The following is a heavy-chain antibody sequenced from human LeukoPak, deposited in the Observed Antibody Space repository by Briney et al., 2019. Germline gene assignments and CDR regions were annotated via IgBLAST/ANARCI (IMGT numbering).Heavy chain of an antibody. D-gene: IGHD3-10*01. Sequence: GGSLRLSCAASGFTFSSYAMHWVRQAPGKGLEWVAVISYDGSNKYYADSVNGRFTISRDNSKNTLYLQMNSLRAEDTAVYYCARDPQNDNYFGSGSYPGGYWGQGTLVTVSS. CDR2: ISYDGSNK. CDR3: ARDPQNDNYFGSGSYPGGY. V-gene: IGHV3-30*04. J-gene: IGHJ4*02. CDR1: GFTFSSYA.